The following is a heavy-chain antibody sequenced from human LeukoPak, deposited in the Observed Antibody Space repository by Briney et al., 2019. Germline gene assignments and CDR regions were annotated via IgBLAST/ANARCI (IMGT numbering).Heavy chain of an antibody. CDR3: ATYRQVLLPFES. CDR2: IFPSGGEI. D-gene: IGHD2-8*02. J-gene: IGHJ4*02. CDR1: GFTFSSYA. V-gene: IGHV3-23*01. Sequence: GRSLRLSCAASGFTFSSYAMHWVRQAPGKRLEWVSSIFPSGGEIHYADSVRGRFTISRDNSKSTLSLQMNSLRAEDTAIYYCATYRQVLLPFESWGQGTLVTVSS.